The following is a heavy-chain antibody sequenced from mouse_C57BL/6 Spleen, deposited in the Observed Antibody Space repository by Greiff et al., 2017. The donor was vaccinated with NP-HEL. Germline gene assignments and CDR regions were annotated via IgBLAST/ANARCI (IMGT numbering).Heavy chain of an antibody. Sequence: EVKLMESGGGLVKPGGSLKLSCAASGFTFSSYAMSWVRQTPEKRLEWVATISDGGSYTYYPDNVKGRFTISRDNAKNNLYLQMSHLKSEDTAMYYCARGPYDYDYFDYWGQGTTLTVSS. V-gene: IGHV5-4*03. D-gene: IGHD2-4*01. CDR2: ISDGGSYT. J-gene: IGHJ2*01. CDR3: ARGPYDYDYFDY. CDR1: GFTFSSYA.